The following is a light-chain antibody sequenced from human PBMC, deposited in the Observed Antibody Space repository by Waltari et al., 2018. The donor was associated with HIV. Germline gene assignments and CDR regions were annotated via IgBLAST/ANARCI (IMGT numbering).Light chain of an antibody. CDR3: QQYSSDPLT. Sequence: DIQVTQSLSTLSASVGDKIIITCRASQSISNWLAWFQHKPGKAPKLLIYKASNLESGVPSRFSGSGSGTEFTLTINSLQPDDFATYFCQQYSSDPLTFGRGTRVEVK. CDR1: QSISNW. CDR2: KAS. J-gene: IGKJ4*01. V-gene: IGKV1-5*03.